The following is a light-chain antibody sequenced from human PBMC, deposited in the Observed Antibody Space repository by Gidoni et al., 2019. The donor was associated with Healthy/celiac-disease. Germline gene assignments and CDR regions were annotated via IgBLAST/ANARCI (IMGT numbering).Light chain of an antibody. V-gene: IGKV3-11*01. J-gene: IGKJ4*01. CDR1: QSVSSY. Sequence: EIVLTQSPATLSLSPGERATLSCRASQSVSSYLAWYQKKPGQAPRLLIFDASNRSTGIPARFSGSGSGTDFTLTISSLEPEDFAVYYCQQQITFGGGTKVEIK. CDR2: DAS. CDR3: QQQIT.